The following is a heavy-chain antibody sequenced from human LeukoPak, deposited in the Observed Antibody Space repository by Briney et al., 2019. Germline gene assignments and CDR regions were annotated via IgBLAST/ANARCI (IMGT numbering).Heavy chain of an antibody. J-gene: IGHJ3*02. Sequence: GRSLRLSCAASGFTFSSYGMHWVRQAPGKGLEWVAVISYDGSNKYYADSVKGRFTISRDSSENTLYLQMNSLRAEDTAVYYCARGHNWNDRGAFDIWGQGTMVTVSS. V-gene: IGHV3-30*03. CDR1: GFTFSSYG. D-gene: IGHD1-1*01. CDR2: ISYDGSNK. CDR3: ARGHNWNDRGAFDI.